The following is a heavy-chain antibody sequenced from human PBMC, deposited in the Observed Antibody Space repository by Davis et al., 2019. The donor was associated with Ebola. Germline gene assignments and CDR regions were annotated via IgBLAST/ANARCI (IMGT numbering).Heavy chain of an antibody. Sequence: AASVKVTCKASGYSFKNYAISWVRQAPGHGLEWMGWISAYNGNTNYAQILQGRVTMTTDTSTGTAYMELRGLRSDDTAVYFCARTSIVGTTTTASDIWGQGTMVTVSS. V-gene: IGHV1-18*01. CDR3: ARTSIVGTTTTASDI. CDR2: ISAYNGNT. CDR1: GYSFKNYA. J-gene: IGHJ3*02. D-gene: IGHD1-26*01.